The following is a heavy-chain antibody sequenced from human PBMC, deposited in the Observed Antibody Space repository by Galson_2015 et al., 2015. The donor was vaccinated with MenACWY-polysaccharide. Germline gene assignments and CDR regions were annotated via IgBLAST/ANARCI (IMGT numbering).Heavy chain of an antibody. J-gene: IGHJ4*02. V-gene: IGHV3-23*01. CDR1: GFILNTYG. Sequence: SLRLSCATSGFILNTYGITWVRQAPGKGLEWVSGISAGAGSTYYADSVTGRFFTSRDKSMNTLFLQMNGLTTEDTAVYYCFLVGTGGRVYRGRGVLVTVPS. CDR2: ISAGAGST. CDR3: FLVGTGGRVY. D-gene: IGHD1-26*01.